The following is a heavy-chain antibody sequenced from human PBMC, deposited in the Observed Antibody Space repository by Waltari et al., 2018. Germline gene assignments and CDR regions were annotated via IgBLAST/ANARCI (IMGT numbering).Heavy chain of an antibody. J-gene: IGHJ4*02. V-gene: IGHV3-23*03. CDR2: IYSGGST. Sequence: EVQLLESGGGLVQPGGSLRLSCAASGFTFSSSAMSWVRQAPGKGLEWVSVIYSGGSTSDAASVKGRFTVSNDYSKDTMYLQMDSLRADDTAVYYCAKDTDWYLDYWGQGTLVTVSS. CDR1: GFTFSSSA. CDR3: AKDTDWYLDY. D-gene: IGHD2-21*01.